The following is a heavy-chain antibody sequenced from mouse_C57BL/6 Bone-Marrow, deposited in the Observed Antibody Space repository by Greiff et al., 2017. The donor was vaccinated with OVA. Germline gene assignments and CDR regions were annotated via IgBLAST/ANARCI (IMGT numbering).Heavy chain of an antibody. J-gene: IGHJ3*01. CDR3: AREGGFPFAY. V-gene: IGHV5-12*01. Sequence: EVKLVESGGGLVQPGGSLKLSCAASGFTFSDYYMYWVLQTPQTRLVWVAYIINGGGSTYYPDTVKGRFTISRDNAKNTLFLQMSRLKSEDTAMYYCAREGGFPFAYWGQGTLVTVSA. CDR2: IINGGGST. CDR1: GFTFSDYY.